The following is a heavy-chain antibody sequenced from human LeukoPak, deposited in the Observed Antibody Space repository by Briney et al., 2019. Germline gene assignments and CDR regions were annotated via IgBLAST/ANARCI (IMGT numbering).Heavy chain of an antibody. Sequence: SVKVSCKASGYTFTSYDINWVRQATGQGLEWMGWMNPNSGNTGYAQKFQGGVTITRNTSISTAYMELSSLRSEDTAVYYCARDRLGIGAFDIWGQGTMVTVSS. V-gene: IGHV1-8*03. CDR2: MNPNSGNT. J-gene: IGHJ3*02. D-gene: IGHD7-27*01. CDR1: GYTFTSYD. CDR3: ARDRLGIGAFDI.